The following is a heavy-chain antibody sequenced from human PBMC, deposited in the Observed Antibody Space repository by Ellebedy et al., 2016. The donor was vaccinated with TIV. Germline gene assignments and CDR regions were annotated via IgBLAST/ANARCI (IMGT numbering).Heavy chain of an antibody. V-gene: IGHV4-59*08. Sequence: MPSETLSLTCIVSGGSISSYYWSWIRQPPGKGLEWIGYIYYSGSTNYNTSLKSRVTISVDTSKNQFSLKLSSVTAADTAVYYCARGGSGWYFDNWGQGTLVTVSS. D-gene: IGHD6-19*01. CDR3: ARGGSGWYFDN. J-gene: IGHJ4*02. CDR2: IYYSGST. CDR1: GGSISSYY.